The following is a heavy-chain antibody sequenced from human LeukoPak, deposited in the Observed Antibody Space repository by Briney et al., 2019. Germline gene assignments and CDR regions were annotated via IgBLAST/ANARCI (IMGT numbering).Heavy chain of an antibody. V-gene: IGHV4-34*01. J-gene: IGHJ4*02. CDR2: INHSGST. D-gene: IGHD2-15*01. CDR1: GGSFSGYY. CDR3: ARQRSYYCSGGSCYPYYFDY. Sequence: SETLSLTRAVYGGSFSGYYWRWIRQPPWRGLEWIGEINHSGSTNYNPSLKSRVTISVDTSKNQFHLKLRSVTAADTAVYYCARQRSYYCSGGSCYPYYFDYWGQRTLVTVSS.